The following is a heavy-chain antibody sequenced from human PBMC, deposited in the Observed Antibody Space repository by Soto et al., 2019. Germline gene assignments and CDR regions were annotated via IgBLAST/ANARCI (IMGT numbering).Heavy chain of an antibody. CDR1: GGSISSGGYY. J-gene: IGHJ4*02. D-gene: IGHD6-19*01. CDR2: IYYSGST. V-gene: IGHV4-31*03. Sequence: QVQLQESGPGLVKPSQTLSLTCTVSGGSISSGGYYWSWIRQHPGKGLEWIGYIYYSGSTYYNPSLKSRVTISVDTSKNQFTLKLSAVTAADTAVYYCASWGQWLAHFDYWGQGTLVTVSS. CDR3: ASWGQWLAHFDY.